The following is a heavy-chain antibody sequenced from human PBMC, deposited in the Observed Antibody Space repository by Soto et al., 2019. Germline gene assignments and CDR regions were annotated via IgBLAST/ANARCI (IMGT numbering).Heavy chain of an antibody. CDR1: GYTFTGYY. J-gene: IGHJ4*02. CDR3: ARAGFWSGYWYFDY. V-gene: IGHV1-2*02. Sequence: ASVKVSCKASGYTFTGYYMHWVRQAPGQGLEWMGWINPNSGDTNYAQKLQGRVTMTRDTSMSTAYMELRSLRSDDTAVYYCARAGFWSGYWYFDYWGQGTLVTVSS. CDR2: INPNSGDT. D-gene: IGHD3-3*01.